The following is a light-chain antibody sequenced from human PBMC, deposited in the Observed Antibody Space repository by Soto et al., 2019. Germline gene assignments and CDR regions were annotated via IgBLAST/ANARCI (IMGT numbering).Light chain of an antibody. V-gene: IGKV3-15*01. CDR3: LQYDNWTPYT. CDR2: DAS. CDR1: QSVNRN. Sequence: EIVMTQSPATLPVSPGERVTLSCRASQSVNRNLAWFQQKPVQPPRPLIYDASTRATGIPARFSGSGSGTEFTLTISHLQSEDFAVYFCLQYDNWTPYTFGQGTKLEIK. J-gene: IGKJ2*01.